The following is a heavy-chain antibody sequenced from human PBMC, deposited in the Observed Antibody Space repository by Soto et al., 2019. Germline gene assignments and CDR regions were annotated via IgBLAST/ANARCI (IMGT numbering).Heavy chain of an antibody. CDR3: AREMILLYGSAVSSVAADV. J-gene: IGHJ6*04. CDR1: GFTFSSYW. V-gene: IGHV3-7*01. D-gene: IGHD3-10*01. CDR2: IKQDGSEK. Sequence: GGSLRLSCAASGFTFSSYWMSWVRQAPGKGLEWVANIKQDGSEKYYVDSVKGRFTISRDNAKNSLYLQMNSLRAEDTAVYYCAREMILLYGSAVSSVAADVWGKGTTVTVSS.